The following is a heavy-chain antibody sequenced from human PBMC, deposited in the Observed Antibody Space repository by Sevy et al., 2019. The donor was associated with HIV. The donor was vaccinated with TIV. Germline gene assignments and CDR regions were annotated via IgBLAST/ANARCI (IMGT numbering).Heavy chain of an antibody. CDR3: ARDRVDHGMDV. CDR1: GFTVSNNY. CDR2: IYSGGST. J-gene: IGHJ6*02. V-gene: IGHV3-53*01. Sequence: GSLRLSCAASGFTVSNNYMTWVRQAPGKGLECVSVIYSGGSTYYADSVKGRFTISRDNSKNTLFLQMNSLRAEDTAVYYCARDRVDHGMDVWGQGTTVTVSS.